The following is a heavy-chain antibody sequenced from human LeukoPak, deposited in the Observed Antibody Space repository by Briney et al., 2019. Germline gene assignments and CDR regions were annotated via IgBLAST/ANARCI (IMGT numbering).Heavy chain of an antibody. CDR3: ARDGEYYYYYMDV. D-gene: IGHD3-10*01. CDR1: GYTFTGYY. Sequence: ASVKVSCKASGYTFTGYYMHWVRQAPGQGLEWMGWINPNSGGTNYAQKFQGRVTMTRDTSIGTAYMELSSLRSDDTAVYYCARDGEYYYYYMDVWGKGTTVTVSS. V-gene: IGHV1-2*02. CDR2: INPNSGGT. J-gene: IGHJ6*03.